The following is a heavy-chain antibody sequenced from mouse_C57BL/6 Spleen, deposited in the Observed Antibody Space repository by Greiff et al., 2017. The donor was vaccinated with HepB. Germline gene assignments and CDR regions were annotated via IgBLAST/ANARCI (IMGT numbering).Heavy chain of an antibody. CDR1: GFTFSDYG. J-gene: IGHJ2*01. CDR2: ISSGSSTI. D-gene: IGHD2-1*01. Sequence: EVKLVESGGGLVKPGGSLKLSCAASGFTFSDYGMHWVRQAPEKGLEWVAYISSGSSTIYYADTVKGRFTISRDNAKNTLFLQMTSLRSEDTAMYYCARGMIYYGNYFDYWGQGTTLTVSS. CDR3: ARGMIYYGNYFDY. V-gene: IGHV5-17*01.